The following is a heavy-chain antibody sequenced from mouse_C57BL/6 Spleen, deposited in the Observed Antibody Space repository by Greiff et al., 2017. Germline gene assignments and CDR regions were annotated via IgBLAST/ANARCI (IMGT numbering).Heavy chain of an antibody. V-gene: IGHV1-80*01. Sequence: VQLQQSGAELVKPGASVKISCKASGYAFSSYWMNWVKQRPGKGLEWIGQIYPGDGDTNYNGKFKGKATLTADNSSSTAYMQLSSLTSEDSAVYFCARLGSSKAMDYWGQGTSVTVSS. CDR2: IYPGDGDT. CDR1: GYAFSSYW. J-gene: IGHJ4*01. D-gene: IGHD1-1*01. CDR3: ARLGSSKAMDY.